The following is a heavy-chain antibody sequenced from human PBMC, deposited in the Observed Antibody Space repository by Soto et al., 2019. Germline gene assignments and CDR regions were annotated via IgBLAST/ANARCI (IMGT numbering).Heavy chain of an antibody. J-gene: IGHJ6*02. CDR1: GFTFTNYF. V-gene: IGHV1-46*04. D-gene: IGHD6-25*01. CDR3: ARGDGRGSSGFYYYYGMDV. CDR2: IRPYDGST. Sequence: QVQLVQSGAEVKKPGASVKVSCKASGFTFTNYFFHWVRQAPRQGLEWMGIIRPYDGSTNYVQSLQGRVTMTSDPSTSTVYMELSRLRSEDTAVYYCARGDGRGSSGFYYYYGMDVWGHGTTVTVSS.